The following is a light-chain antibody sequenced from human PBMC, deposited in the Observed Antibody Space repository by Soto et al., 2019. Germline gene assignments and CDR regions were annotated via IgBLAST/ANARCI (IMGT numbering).Light chain of an antibody. CDR3: QQYHSLNT. V-gene: IGKV1-5*03. Sequence: DIRMTQSPSTLSASVGDRVTITCRASQSISSWLAWYQQKPGKAPKVPIYKASSLESGVPSRFSGSGSGTEFTLTISSLQPDDFATYYCQQYHSLNTFGQGTKLEI. CDR2: KAS. J-gene: IGKJ2*01. CDR1: QSISSW.